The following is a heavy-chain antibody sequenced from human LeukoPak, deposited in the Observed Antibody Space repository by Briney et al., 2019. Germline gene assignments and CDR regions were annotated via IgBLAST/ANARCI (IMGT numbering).Heavy chain of an antibody. CDR2: IRSKAYGGTT. D-gene: IGHD3-22*01. CDR1: GFTFSDYA. J-gene: IGHJ3*02. CDR3: TPYYDSSGYHDAFDI. Sequence: GGSLRLSCTASGFTFSDYAMSWFRQAPGKGLEWIGFIRSKAYGGTTEYAASVKGRFTISRDDSKIIAYLQMNSLKTEDTAVYYCTPYYDSSGYHDAFDIWGQGTMVTVSS. V-gene: IGHV3-49*03.